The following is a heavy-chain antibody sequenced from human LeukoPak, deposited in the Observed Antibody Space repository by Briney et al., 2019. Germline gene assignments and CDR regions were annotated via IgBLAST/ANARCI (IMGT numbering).Heavy chain of an antibody. CDR3: ASSYSYYYMDV. Sequence: SVKVSCKASGGTFSSYAISWVRQAPGQGLEWMGGIIPIFGTANYAQKFQGRVTITADKTTSTAYMELSSLRSEDTAVYYCASSYSYYYMDVWGKGTTVTVSS. CDR2: IIPIFGTA. CDR1: GGTFSSYA. V-gene: IGHV1-69*06. J-gene: IGHJ6*03. D-gene: IGHD2-21*01.